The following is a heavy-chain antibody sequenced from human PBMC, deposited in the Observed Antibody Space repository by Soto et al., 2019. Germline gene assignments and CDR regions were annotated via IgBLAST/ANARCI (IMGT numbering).Heavy chain of an antibody. J-gene: IGHJ4*02. CDR2: ISGRTGDT. CDR1: GLNFAKHP. V-gene: IGHV3-23*01. CDR3: GVQYDY. Sequence: WGSLRLSCEASGLNFAKHPMIWVRQCPGKGLEWVAAISGRTGDTAYADSVRGRFTLSRDSSTYTMFLQMNSLRAEDTAVYYCGVQYDYWGQGTLVTVSS.